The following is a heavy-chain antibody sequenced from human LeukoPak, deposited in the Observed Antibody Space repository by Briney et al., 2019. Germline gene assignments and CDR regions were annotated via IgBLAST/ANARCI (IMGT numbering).Heavy chain of an antibody. V-gene: IGHV3-53*01. D-gene: IGHD2-15*01. J-gene: IGHJ4*02. CDR1: GFTVSSNY. CDR2: IYSGGST. Sequence: PGGSLRLSCAASGFTVSSNYMSWVRQAPGKGLEWVSVIYSGGSTYYADSVKGRFTISRDNSKNTLYLQMNSLRAEDTAVYYCARSLRLLYYFDYWGQGTLVTVSS. CDR3: ARSLRLLYYFDY.